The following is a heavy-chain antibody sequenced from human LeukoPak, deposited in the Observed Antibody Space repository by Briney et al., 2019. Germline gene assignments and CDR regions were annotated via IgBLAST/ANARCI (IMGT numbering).Heavy chain of an antibody. D-gene: IGHD3-10*01. CDR3: ARHNLGRVTMVRDNWFDP. Sequence: SETLSLTCTVSGGSISSSSYYWGWIRQPPGKGLEWIGSIYYSGSTYYNPSLKSRVTISVDTSKNQFSLKLSSVTAADTAVYYCARHNLGRVTMVRDNWFDPWGQGTLVTVSS. CDR1: GGSISSSSYY. CDR2: IYYSGST. J-gene: IGHJ5*02. V-gene: IGHV4-39*01.